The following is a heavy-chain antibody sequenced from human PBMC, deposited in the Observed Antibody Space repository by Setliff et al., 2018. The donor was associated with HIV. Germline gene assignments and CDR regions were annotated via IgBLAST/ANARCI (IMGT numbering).Heavy chain of an antibody. Sequence: PSETLSLTCTLSGGSVSSTTYYWGWLRQPPGKGLEWIGSVYYTGSTYYSPSLNSRVTISVDTSKNQFSLKLSSVTAADTAVYYCARQGDPVYGGSSGVFDCWGQGTLVTAPQ. D-gene: IGHD2-15*01. CDR2: VYYTGST. V-gene: IGHV4-39*01. CDR3: ARQGDPVYGGSSGVFDC. J-gene: IGHJ4*02. CDR1: GGSVSSTTYY.